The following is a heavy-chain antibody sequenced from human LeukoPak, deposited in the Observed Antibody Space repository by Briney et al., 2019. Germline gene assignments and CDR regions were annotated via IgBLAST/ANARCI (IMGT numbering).Heavy chain of an antibody. CDR3: ARRGLRYFDWLHQHYYFDY. Sequence: GESLRLSCAASGFTFSSYEMNWVRQAPGKGLEWVSYISSSGSTIYYADSVKGRFTISRDNAKNSLYLQMNSLRAADTAVYYCARRGLRYFDWLHQHYYFDYWGQGTLVTVSS. J-gene: IGHJ4*02. CDR2: ISSSGSTI. D-gene: IGHD3-9*01. V-gene: IGHV3-48*03. CDR1: GFTFSSYE.